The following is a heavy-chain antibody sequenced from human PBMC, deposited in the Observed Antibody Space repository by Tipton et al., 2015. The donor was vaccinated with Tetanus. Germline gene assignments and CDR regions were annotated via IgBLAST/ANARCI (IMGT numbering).Heavy chain of an antibody. CDR3: ARDGWTTILENRIDS. CDR2: ISWNGGTI. CDR1: GFRFDNHA. Sequence: SLRLSCATSGFRFDNHAMHWVRQGPGKALEWVSGISWNGGTITYADSVKGRFTISRVNSKNSVHLQMDNVRPEDTAKYYCARDGWTTILENRIDSWGPGTLVTVSS. D-gene: IGHD4-11*01. V-gene: IGHV3-9*01. J-gene: IGHJ4*02.